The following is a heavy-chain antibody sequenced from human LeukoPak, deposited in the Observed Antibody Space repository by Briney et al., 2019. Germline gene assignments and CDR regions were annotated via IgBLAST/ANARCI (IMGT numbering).Heavy chain of an antibody. CDR2: ISAYNGNT. Sequence: ASVKVSCKASGYTFTSYGISWVRQAPGQGLEWMGWISAYNGNTNYAQKLQGRVTMTTDTSTSTAYMEPRSLRSDDTAVYYCARDTYYYDSSGYYPYGMDVWGQGTTVTVSS. CDR1: GYTFTSYG. J-gene: IGHJ6*02. V-gene: IGHV1-18*01. CDR3: ARDTYYYDSSGYYPYGMDV. D-gene: IGHD3-22*01.